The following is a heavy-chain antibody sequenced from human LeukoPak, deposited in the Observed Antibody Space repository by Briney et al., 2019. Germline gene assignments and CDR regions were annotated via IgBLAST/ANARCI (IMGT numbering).Heavy chain of an antibody. CDR1: GFTFDDYA. D-gene: IGHD2-2*01. CDR2: ISGSGGST. J-gene: IGHJ2*01. Sequence: PGGSLRLSCAASGFTFDDYAMSWVRQAPGKGLEWVSAISGSGGSTYYADSVKGRFTISRDNSKNTLYLQMNSLRAEDTAVYYCAKAGIVVVPAATLGYFDLWGRGTLVTVSS. V-gene: IGHV3-23*01. CDR3: AKAGIVVVPAATLGYFDL.